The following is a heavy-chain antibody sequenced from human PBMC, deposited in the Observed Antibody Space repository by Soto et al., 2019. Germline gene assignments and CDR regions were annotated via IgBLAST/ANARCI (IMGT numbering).Heavy chain of an antibody. J-gene: IGHJ4*01. Sequence: SETLSLTCTVSGGSINSYYWSWIRQPPGKGLEWIGYIYYSGSTNYNPSLKSRVTISVDTSKNQFSLKVSSVTAADTAVYHCARSVSSNWFFDSWGQGTLVIVSS. CDR3: ARSVSSNWFFDS. CDR1: GGSINSYY. D-gene: IGHD6-13*01. V-gene: IGHV4-59*08. CDR2: IYYSGST.